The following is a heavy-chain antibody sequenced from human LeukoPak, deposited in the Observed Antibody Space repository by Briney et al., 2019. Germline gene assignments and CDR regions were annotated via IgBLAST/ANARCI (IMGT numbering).Heavy chain of an antibody. CDR1: GFTFDDYA. CDR2: ISWNSGII. J-gene: IGHJ3*02. CDR3: AKVRIVGATGDAFDI. Sequence: PGGSLRLSCAASGFTFDDYAMHWVRQAPGKGLKWVSGISWNSGIIGYADSVKGRFTISRDNAKNSLYLQMNSLRAEDTALYYCAKVRIVGATGDAFDIWGQGTMVTVSS. D-gene: IGHD1-26*01. V-gene: IGHV3-9*01.